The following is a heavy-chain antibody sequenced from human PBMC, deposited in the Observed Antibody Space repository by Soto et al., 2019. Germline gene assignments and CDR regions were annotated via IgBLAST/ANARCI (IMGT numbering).Heavy chain of an antibody. Sequence: PGESLKISCKGSGYSFTSYWIGWVRQMPGKGLEWMGIIYPGDSDTRYSPSFQGQVTISADKSISTAYLQWSSLKASDTAMYYCARLIAAMHYYYGMDVWGQGTTVTVSS. J-gene: IGHJ6*02. D-gene: IGHD6-13*01. CDR2: IYPGDSDT. V-gene: IGHV5-51*01. CDR3: ARLIAAMHYYYGMDV. CDR1: GYSFTSYW.